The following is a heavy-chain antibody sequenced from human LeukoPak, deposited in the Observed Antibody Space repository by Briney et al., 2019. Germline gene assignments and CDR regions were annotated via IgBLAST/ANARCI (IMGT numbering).Heavy chain of an antibody. CDR2: IKNKAKSYTT. CDR1: GFFFSDPY. V-gene: IGHV3-72*01. Sequence: PGGSLRLSCAASGFFFSDPYMEWVRQAPGKGLEWVGRIKNKAKSYTTEYAASVKGRFTISRDDSKNSLYLQMGSLKTEDTAVYFCARSRLGALDYWGQGTLVTVSS. D-gene: IGHD1-26*01. J-gene: IGHJ4*02. CDR3: ARSRLGALDY.